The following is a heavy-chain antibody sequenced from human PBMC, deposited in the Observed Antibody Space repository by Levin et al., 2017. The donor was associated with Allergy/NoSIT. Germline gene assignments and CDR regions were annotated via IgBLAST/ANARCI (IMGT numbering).Heavy chain of an antibody. D-gene: IGHD5-12*01. CDR3: AKEPYSGYGVGGYFDY. Sequence: GGSLRLSCAASGFTFDDYAMHWVRQAPGKGLEWVSGISWNSGSIGYADSVKGRFTISRDNAKNSLYLQMNSLRAEDTALYYCAKEPYSGYGVGGYFDYWGQGTLVTVSS. J-gene: IGHJ4*02. CDR1: GFTFDDYA. V-gene: IGHV3-9*01. CDR2: ISWNSGSI.